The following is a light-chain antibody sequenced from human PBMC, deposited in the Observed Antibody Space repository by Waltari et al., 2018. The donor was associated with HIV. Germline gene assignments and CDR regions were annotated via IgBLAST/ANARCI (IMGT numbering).Light chain of an antibody. Sequence: ETVLTQSPARLSLSPGERATLSCRANQSVSDFLAWYRQTPGQPPRLLIYDASTRATGTPARFSGSVSGTYFALTISSLEPEDFAVYYCQQRSHWPLTFGGGTKVEMK. J-gene: IGKJ4*01. V-gene: IGKV3-11*01. CDR3: QQRSHWPLT. CDR2: DAS. CDR1: QSVSDF.